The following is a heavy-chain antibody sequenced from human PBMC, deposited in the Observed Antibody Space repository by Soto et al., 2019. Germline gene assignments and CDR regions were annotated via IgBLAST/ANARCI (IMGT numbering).Heavy chain of an antibody. CDR2: TYYRSKWYN. J-gene: IGHJ5*02. V-gene: IGHV6-1*01. CDR3: ARGVGLLRFLEWLKEDWFDP. CDR1: GDSVSSNSAA. D-gene: IGHD3-3*01. Sequence: PSQTLSLTCAISGDSVSSNSAAWNWIRQSPSRGLEWLGRTYYRSKWYNDYAVSVKSRITINPDTSKNQFSLQLNSVTPEDTAVYYCARGVGLLRFLEWLKEDWFDPWGQGTLVTVSS.